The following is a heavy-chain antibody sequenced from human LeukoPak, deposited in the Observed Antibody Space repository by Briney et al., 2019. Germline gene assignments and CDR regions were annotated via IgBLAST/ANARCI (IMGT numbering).Heavy chain of an antibody. Sequence: GRSLRLSCAASGFTFCSYGMHWVRQAPGKGLEWVAVIWYDGSNKYYADSVKGRFTISRDNSKNTLYLQMNSLRAEDTAVYYCARDGALTIFGVVMDVWGQGTTVTVSS. CDR1: GFTFCSYG. V-gene: IGHV3-33*01. CDR3: ARDGALTIFGVVMDV. CDR2: IWYDGSNK. J-gene: IGHJ6*02. D-gene: IGHD3-3*01.